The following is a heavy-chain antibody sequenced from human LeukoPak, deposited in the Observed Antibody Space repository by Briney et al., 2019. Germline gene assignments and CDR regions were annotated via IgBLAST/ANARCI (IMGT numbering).Heavy chain of an antibody. D-gene: IGHD6-13*01. CDR3: ARGTGGYSSSWFRFDY. CDR2: INHSGST. J-gene: IGHJ4*02. CDR1: GGSFSGYY. V-gene: IGHV4-34*01. Sequence: SETLSLTCAVYGGSFSGYYWSWIRQPPGEGLEWIGEINHSGSTNYNPSLKSRVTISVDTSKNQFSLKLSSVTAADTAVYYCARGTGGYSSSWFRFDYWGQGTLVTVSS.